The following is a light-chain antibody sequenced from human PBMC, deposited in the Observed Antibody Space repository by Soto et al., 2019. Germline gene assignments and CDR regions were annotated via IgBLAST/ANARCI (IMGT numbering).Light chain of an antibody. CDR2: DVS. CDR1: SIDVGGYNY. V-gene: IGLV2-14*01. Sequence: QSALTQSASVSGSPGQSITISCTGTSIDVGGYNYVSWYQQHPGKAPKLIIYDVSNRPSGVSTRFSGSKSGNTASLTISGLQDEDEADYSCSSYTSTNSWVFGGGTKLTV. J-gene: IGLJ3*02. CDR3: SSYTSTNSWV.